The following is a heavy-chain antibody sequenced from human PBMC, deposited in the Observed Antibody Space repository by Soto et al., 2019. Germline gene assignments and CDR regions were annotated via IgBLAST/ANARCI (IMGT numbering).Heavy chain of an antibody. J-gene: IGHJ6*02. Sequence: QLTLKESGPTLVNPTQTLTLTCIFSGFSLTTSEVGVAWIRQSPGKALEGLALMYWDGDKLYSPFLKSRLTITNDTSNNQVVRTRTNMDPVDTGTYYCAHTVGRGGGMDVWGQGTTVPVSS. D-gene: IGHD2-15*01. CDR3: AHTVGRGGGMDV. CDR1: GFSLTTSEVG. CDR2: MYWDGDK. V-gene: IGHV2-5*02.